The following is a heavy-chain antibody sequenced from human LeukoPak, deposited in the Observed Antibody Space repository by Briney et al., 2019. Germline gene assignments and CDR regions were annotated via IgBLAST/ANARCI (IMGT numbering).Heavy chain of an antibody. D-gene: IGHD1-26*01. J-gene: IGHJ4*02. CDR3: ATDLGGFDY. V-gene: IGHV1-24*01. Sequence: LEWMGGFDPEDVETIYAQKFQGRVTMTEDTSTDTAYMELSSLRSEDTAVYYCATDLGGFDYWGQGTLVTVSS. CDR2: FDPEDVET.